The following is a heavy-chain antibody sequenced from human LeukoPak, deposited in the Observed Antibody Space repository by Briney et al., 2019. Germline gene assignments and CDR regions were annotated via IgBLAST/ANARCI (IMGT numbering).Heavy chain of an antibody. J-gene: IGHJ6*02. D-gene: IGHD2-2*01. CDR1: GYTFTSYA. CDR3: LQLRYYYGMDV. CDR2: INAGNGNT. V-gene: IGHV1-3*01. Sequence: GASVKVSCKASGYTFTSYAMHRVRQAPGQRLEWMGWINAGNGNTKYSQKFQGRVTITRDTSASTAYMELSSLRSEDTAVYYCLQLRYYYGMDVWGQGTTVTVSS.